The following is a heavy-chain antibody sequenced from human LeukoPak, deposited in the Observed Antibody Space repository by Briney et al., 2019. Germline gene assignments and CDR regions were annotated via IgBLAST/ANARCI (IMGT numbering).Heavy chain of an antibody. CDR3: ARTIRGPDLMDV. Sequence: ASVKVSCKASGYTFTSYGISWVRQAPGQGLEWMGWISAYNGNTNYAQKLQGRVTMTTDTSTSTAYMELRNLRSDDTAVYYCARTIRGPDLMDVWGKGTTVTVSS. CDR2: ISAYNGNT. CDR1: GYTFTSYG. J-gene: IGHJ6*03. D-gene: IGHD1-14*01. V-gene: IGHV1-18*01.